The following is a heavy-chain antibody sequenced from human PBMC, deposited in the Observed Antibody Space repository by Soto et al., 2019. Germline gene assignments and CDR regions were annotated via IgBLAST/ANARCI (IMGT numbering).Heavy chain of an antibody. CDR1: GGSISSYY. CDR3: ARESDYYYSSGYPLASEAFDS. J-gene: IGHJ3*02. Sequence: PSETLSLTCTVSGGSISSYYWSWIRQPPGKGLEWIGYIYYSGSTNYNPSLKSRVTISVDTSKNQFSLKLSSVTAADTAVYYCARESDYYYSSGYPLASEAFDSWGQGTMVTLSS. V-gene: IGHV4-59*01. D-gene: IGHD3-22*01. CDR2: IYYSGST.